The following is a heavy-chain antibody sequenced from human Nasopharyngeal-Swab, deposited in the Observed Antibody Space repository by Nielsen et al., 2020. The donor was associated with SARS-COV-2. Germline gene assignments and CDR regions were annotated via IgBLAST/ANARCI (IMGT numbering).Heavy chain of an antibody. CDR2: IKQDGSQK. CDR1: GFTFSSFW. D-gene: IGHD3-9*01. V-gene: IGHV3-7*01. Sequence: GESLKISCAASGFTFSSFWMNLVRPAPGKGLEWVANIKQDGSQKYYVDSVKGRFTISRDNAKNSLYLQMNSLRAEDTAVYYCARGGEDLRYFNWLPVDYWGQGTLVTVSS. J-gene: IGHJ4*02. CDR3: ARGGEDLRYFNWLPVDY.